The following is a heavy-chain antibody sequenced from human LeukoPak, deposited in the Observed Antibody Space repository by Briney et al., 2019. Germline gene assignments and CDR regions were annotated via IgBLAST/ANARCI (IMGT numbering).Heavy chain of an antibody. D-gene: IGHD2-15*01. J-gene: IGHJ4*02. Sequence: GESLKTSCKGSGYSFTSYWIGWVRQMPGKGLEWMGIIYPGDSDTRYSPSFQGQVTISADKSISTAYLQWSSLKASDTAMYYCAIQTSRVAVPYYFDYWGQGTLVTVSS. CDR3: AIQTSRVAVPYYFDY. V-gene: IGHV5-51*01. CDR1: GYSFTSYW. CDR2: IYPGDSDT.